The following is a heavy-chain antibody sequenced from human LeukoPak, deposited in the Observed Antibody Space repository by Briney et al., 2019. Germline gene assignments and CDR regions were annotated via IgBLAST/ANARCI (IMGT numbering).Heavy chain of an antibody. CDR1: GFTFSSYS. V-gene: IGHV3-21*06. D-gene: IGHD6-13*01. CDR2: ISNSRTYI. CDR3: ARGYLSSNSSEYFQH. J-gene: IGHJ1*01. Sequence: GGSLRLSCAASGFTFSSYSMNWVRQAPGKGLEWVSSISNSRTYINYADSVKGRFTISRDNAKNSLYLQMSSLRAEDTAVYYCARGYLSSNSSEYFQHWGQGTLVTVSS.